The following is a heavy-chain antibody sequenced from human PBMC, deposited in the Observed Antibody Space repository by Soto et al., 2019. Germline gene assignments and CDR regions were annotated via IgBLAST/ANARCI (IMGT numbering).Heavy chain of an antibody. CDR1: GFTFSSYA. D-gene: IGHD3-22*01. V-gene: IGHV3-30-3*01. CDR2: ISYDGSNK. Sequence: QVQLVESGGGVVQPGRSLRLSCAASGFTFSSYAMHWVRQAPGKGLEWVAVISYDGSNKYYADSVKGRFTISRDNSKNTLYLQMNSLRAEDTAVYYCARDSAPSAWYSSGYYYGNNYWFDPWGQGTLVTVSS. CDR3: ARDSAPSAWYSSGYYYGNNYWFDP. J-gene: IGHJ5*02.